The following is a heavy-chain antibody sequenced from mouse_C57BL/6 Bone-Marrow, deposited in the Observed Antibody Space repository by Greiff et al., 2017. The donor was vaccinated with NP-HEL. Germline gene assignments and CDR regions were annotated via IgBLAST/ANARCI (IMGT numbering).Heavy chain of an antibody. CDR1: GFTFTSYA. CDR3: TREPHYYYGGSYAMDY. V-gene: IGHV5-9-1*02. CDR2: ISSGGDYI. D-gene: IGHD1-1*01. Sequence: EVKVVESGEGLVKPGGSLKLSCAASGFTFTSYAMSWVRQTPEKRLEWVAYISSGGDYIYYADTVKGRFTISRDNARNTLYLQMTSLKSEDTAMYYCTREPHYYYGGSYAMDYWGQGTSVTVSS. J-gene: IGHJ4*01.